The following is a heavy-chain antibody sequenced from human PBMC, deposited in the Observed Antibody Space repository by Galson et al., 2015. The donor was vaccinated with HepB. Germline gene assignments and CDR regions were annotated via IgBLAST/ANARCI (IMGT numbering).Heavy chain of an antibody. CDR1: GGSFSDDY. CDR2: IGQTGST. CDR3: ARRHSSGGGYFDL. D-gene: IGHD1-1*01. Sequence: SETLSLTCAVYGGSFSDDYWGWIRQYPGKGLEWIGEIGQTGSTNYNPSLKTRVTISIDTSKNQFSLQMTSVTAADTAVFYCARRHSSGGGYFDLWGRGTPVTVSP. V-gene: IGHV4-34*01. J-gene: IGHJ2*01.